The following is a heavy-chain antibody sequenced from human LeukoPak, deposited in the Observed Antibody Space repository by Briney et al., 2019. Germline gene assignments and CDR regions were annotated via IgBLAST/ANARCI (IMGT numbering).Heavy chain of an antibody. CDR2: SHKSGST. Sequence: PSETLSLTCTVSGGSISNYYWTWIRQSPGKTLEWIGCSHKSGSTHYNPSLRSRVAISVDTSKNQFSLKLSSVTAADTAVYYCARHYYDSSGYYPVVYYYYYYMDVWGKGTTVTVSS. CDR3: ARHYYDSSGYYPVVYYYYYYMDV. D-gene: IGHD3-22*01. CDR1: GGSISNYY. V-gene: IGHV4-59*08. J-gene: IGHJ6*03.